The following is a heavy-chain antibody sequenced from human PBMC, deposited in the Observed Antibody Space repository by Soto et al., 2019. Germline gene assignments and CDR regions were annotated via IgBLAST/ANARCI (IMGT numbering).Heavy chain of an antibody. CDR2: INTISGTP. V-gene: IGHV1-69*13. Sequence: SVKVACKASGDTYRKYGISWLRQAPGQGLQWMGAINTISGTPTYAQRFQGRVTVTADVSTGTAYLEVTSLRIDDTAVYYCARSLCSGGACHHRWFDHWCQATSVTV. J-gene: IGHJ5*02. D-gene: IGHD2-15*01. CDR3: ARSLCSGGACHHRWFDH. CDR1: GDTYRKYG.